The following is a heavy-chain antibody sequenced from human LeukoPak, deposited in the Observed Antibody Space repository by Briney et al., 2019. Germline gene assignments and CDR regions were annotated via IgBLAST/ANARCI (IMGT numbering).Heavy chain of an antibody. Sequence: GGSLRLSCAASGFTFSSYEMNWVRQAPGKGLEWVSYISSGGSTIYYADSVKGRFTISRDNAKNSLYLQMNSLRAEDTAVYYCARDWVWSSSWYGFDYWGQGTLVTVSS. J-gene: IGHJ4*02. CDR2: ISSGGSTI. D-gene: IGHD6-13*01. CDR1: GFTFSSYE. CDR3: ARDWVWSSSWYGFDY. V-gene: IGHV3-48*03.